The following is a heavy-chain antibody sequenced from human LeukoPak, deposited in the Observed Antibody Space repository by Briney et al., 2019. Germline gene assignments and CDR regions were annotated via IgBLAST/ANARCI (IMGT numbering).Heavy chain of an antibody. Sequence: GGSLRLSCATSGYTFSSHGLHWVRQAPGKGLECVASIRHDGGDKYYSESVKGRFTISRDNAKNSLYLQMNSLRAEDTAVYYCARDRGYCSSTSCHDAFDIWGQGTMVTVSS. CDR2: IRHDGGDK. V-gene: IGHV3-30*02. CDR3: ARDRGYCSSTSCHDAFDI. D-gene: IGHD2-2*01. CDR1: GYTFSSHG. J-gene: IGHJ3*02.